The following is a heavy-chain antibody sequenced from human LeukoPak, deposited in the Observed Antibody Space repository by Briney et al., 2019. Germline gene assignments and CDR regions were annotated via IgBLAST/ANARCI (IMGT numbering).Heavy chain of an antibody. CDR1: GFTFSNSW. CDR2: INERGSST. D-gene: IGHD5-12*01. V-gene: IGHV3-74*01. Sequence: GGSLRLSCAASGFTFSNSWLHWVRQAPGKGLVWVSRINERGSSTSYADSVKGRFTISRDNAKNTLYLQMNSLRAEDTAVYYCAPQQTYSPYNWFDPWGQGTLVTVSS. CDR3: APQQTYSPYNWFDP. J-gene: IGHJ5*02.